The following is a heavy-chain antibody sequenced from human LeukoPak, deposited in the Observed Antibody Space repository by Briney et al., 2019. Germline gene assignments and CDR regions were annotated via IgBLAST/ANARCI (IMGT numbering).Heavy chain of an antibody. CDR3: ASAHYYYYYMDV. V-gene: IGHV4-59*08. Sequence: SETLSLTCTVSGGSISSYYWSWIRQPPGKGLEWIGYIYYSGSTNYNPSPKSRVTISVDTSKNQFSLKLSSVTAADTAVYYCASAHYYYYYMDVWGKGTTVTISS. CDR1: GGSISSYY. J-gene: IGHJ6*03. CDR2: IYYSGST.